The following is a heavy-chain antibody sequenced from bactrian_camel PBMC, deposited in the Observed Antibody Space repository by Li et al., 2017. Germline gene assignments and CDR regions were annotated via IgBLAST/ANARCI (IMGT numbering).Heavy chain of an antibody. J-gene: IGHJ6*01. D-gene: IGHD2*01. CDR3: AVRGGVSYCNSGYWPQNGKVAFGV. CDR1: GYYSRRAY. V-gene: IGHV3S53*01. Sequence: HVQLVESGGGSVQAGGSLRLSCAVSGYYSRRAYMGWFRQAPGKEREGVAAIDKDGSTSYADSVKGRFTISQDNAKNTLYLQMNSLKPEDSAMYYCAVRGGVSYCNSGYWPQNGKVAFGVWGQGTQ. CDR2: IDKDGST.